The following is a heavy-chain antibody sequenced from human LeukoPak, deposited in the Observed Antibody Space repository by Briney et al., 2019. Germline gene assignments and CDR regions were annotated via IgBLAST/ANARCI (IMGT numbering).Heavy chain of an antibody. CDR2: SSSSSSTI. CDR1: GFTFSSYS. CDR3: AREIVVVPFDY. V-gene: IGHV3-48*04. D-gene: IGHD3-22*01. J-gene: IGHJ4*02. Sequence: GGSLRLSCAASGFTFSSYSMNWVRQAPGKGLEWVSYSSSSSSTIYYADSVKGRFTISRDNAKNSLYLQMNSLRAEDTAVYYCAREIVVVPFDYWGQGTLVTVSS.